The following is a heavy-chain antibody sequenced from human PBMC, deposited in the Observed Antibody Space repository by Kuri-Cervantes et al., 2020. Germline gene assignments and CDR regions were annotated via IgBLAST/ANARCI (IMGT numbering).Heavy chain of an antibody. CDR2: ISWNSGSI. J-gene: IGHJ4*02. D-gene: IGHD3-3*01. CDR1: GFTFDDYA. CDR3: ARGGSGVFGVAPS. Sequence: SLKISCAASGFTFDDYAMHWVRQAPGKGLEWVSGISWNSGSIGYADSVKGRFTISRDNARNTLYLQMNSLRAEDTAVYYCARGGSGVFGVAPSWGQGTLVTISS. V-gene: IGHV3-9*01.